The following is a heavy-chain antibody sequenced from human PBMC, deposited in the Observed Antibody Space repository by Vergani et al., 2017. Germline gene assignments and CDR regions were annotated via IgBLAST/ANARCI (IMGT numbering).Heavy chain of an antibody. CDR2: IITIRGIA. D-gene: IGHD5-12*01. Sequence: QVQLVQSGAEVKKPGSSVKVSCKASGGTFRSYTISWVRQAPGQGLEWMGRIITIRGIANYAQKFQGRVTITADKSTRTAYMELSSLRSEDRAVYYCASLKATTSQNFDYWGQGTLVTVSS. CDR1: GGTFRSYT. J-gene: IGHJ4*02. CDR3: ASLKATTSQNFDY. V-gene: IGHV1-69*02.